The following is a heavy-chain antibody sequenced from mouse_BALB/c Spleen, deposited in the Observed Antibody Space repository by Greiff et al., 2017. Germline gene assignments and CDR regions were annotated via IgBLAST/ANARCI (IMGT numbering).Heavy chain of an antibody. Sequence: VQLQQSGPGLVKPSQSLSLTCTVTGYSITSDYAWNWIRQFPGNKLEWMGYISYSGSTSYNPSLKSRISITRDTSKNQFFLQLNSVTTEDTATYYCARYGTWFAYWGQGTLVTVSA. CDR1: GYSITSDYA. V-gene: IGHV3-2*02. CDR3: ARYGTWFAY. D-gene: IGHD2-1*01. CDR2: ISYSGST. J-gene: IGHJ3*01.